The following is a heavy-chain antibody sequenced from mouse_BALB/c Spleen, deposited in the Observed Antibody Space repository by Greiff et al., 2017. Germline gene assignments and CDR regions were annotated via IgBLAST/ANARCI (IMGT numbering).Heavy chain of an antibody. D-gene: IGHD1-1*02. J-gene: IGHJ3*01. V-gene: IGHV1-15*01. Sequence: QVQLQQSGAELVRPGASVTLSCKASGFTFTDYEMHWVKQTPVHGLEWIGAIDSETGGTAYNQKFMGKATLTADKSSSTAYMELRSLTSEDSAVYYCTRVWYLSYWGQGTLVTVSA. CDR3: TRVWYLSY. CDR2: IDSETGGT. CDR1: GFTFTDYE.